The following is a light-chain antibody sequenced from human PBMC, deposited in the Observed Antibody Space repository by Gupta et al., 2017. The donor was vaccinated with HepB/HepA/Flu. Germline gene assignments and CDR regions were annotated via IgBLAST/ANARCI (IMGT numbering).Light chain of an antibody. J-gene: IGKJ3*01. Sequence: DIQLTQSPSSLSASVGDRVTITCRASQRIYSYLNWYQQKPGKAPKLLIYAASSLQSGVPSRFSVSVSGTDFTLTISSLQPEDFATYYCQQSYSTPPFTFGPGTKVDIK. CDR1: QRIYSY. CDR2: AAS. V-gene: IGKV1-39*01. CDR3: QQSYSTPPFT.